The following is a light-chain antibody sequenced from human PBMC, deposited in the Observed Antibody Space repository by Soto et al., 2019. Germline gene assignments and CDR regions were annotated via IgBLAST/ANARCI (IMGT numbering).Light chain of an antibody. Sequence: IQISQYGSTLPGCVEDRATITCWARQSISSWLAWYQQKXGKAPXNLXXDASSLESGVPSRFSGSRSGTEFTLTISNLQPADFATYYFQQYNSYSRTFGQGTKVDIK. CDR2: DAS. CDR3: QQYNSYSRT. CDR1: QSISSW. J-gene: IGKJ2*02. V-gene: IGKV1-5*01.